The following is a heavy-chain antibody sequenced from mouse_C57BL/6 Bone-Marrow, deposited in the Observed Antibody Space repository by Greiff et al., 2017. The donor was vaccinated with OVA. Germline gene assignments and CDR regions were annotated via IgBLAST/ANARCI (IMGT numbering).Heavy chain of an antibody. V-gene: IGHV5-17*01. CDR3: ASRLLGLRAYYYAMDY. J-gene: IGHJ4*01. CDR1: GFTFSDYG. CDR2: ISSGSSTI. Sequence: EVMLVESGGGLVKPGGSLKLSCAASGFTFSDYGMHWVRQAPEKGLEWVAYISSGSSTIYYADTVKGRFTISRDNAKNTLFLQMTSLRSEDTAMYYCASRLLGLRAYYYAMDYWGQGTSVTVSS. D-gene: IGHD2-2*01.